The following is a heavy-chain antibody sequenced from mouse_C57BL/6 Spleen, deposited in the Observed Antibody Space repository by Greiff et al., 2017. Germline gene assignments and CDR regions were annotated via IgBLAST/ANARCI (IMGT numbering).Heavy chain of an antibody. CDR2: IWRGGST. CDR3: AIYYSNYGWFAY. D-gene: IGHD2-5*01. V-gene: IGHV2-5*01. J-gene: IGHJ3*01. CDR1: GFSLTSYG. Sequence: QVQLQQSGPGLVQPSQSLSITCTVSGFSLTSYGVHWVRQSPGKGLEWLGVIWRGGSTDYNAPFMSRLSITKDNSKSQVFLKMNSLQADDTAIYDYAIYYSNYGWFAYWGQGTLVTVSA.